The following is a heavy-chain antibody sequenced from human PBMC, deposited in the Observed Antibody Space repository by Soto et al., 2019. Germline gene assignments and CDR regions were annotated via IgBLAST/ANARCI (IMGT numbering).Heavy chain of an antibody. Sequence: PSETLSLTCAVYGGSFSGYYWSWIRQPPGKGLEWIGEISHSGSTNYNPSLKSRVTISVDTSKNQFSLKLSSVTAADTAVYYCARGGRYGSGSYYNPIDYWGQGTLVTVSS. J-gene: IGHJ4*02. CDR1: GGSFSGYY. CDR2: ISHSGST. CDR3: ARGGRYGSGSYYNPIDY. V-gene: IGHV4-34*01. D-gene: IGHD3-10*01.